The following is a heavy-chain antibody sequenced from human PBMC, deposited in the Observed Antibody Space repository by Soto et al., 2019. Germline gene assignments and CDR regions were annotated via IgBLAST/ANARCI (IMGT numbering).Heavy chain of an antibody. V-gene: IGHV3-23*01. CDR2: ISASGGNT. CDR1: GFTFSSYA. Sequence: EVQLLESGGGLVQPGGSLRLSCAASGFTFSSYAMTWVRQAPGKGLEWVSAISASGGNTDYADSVKGRFTNFRDNSKTALYLQMKSLRAEDTATYYCAKDGPYSTSWTPDYWGQGMLVTVSS. J-gene: IGHJ4*02. CDR3: AKDGPYSTSWTPDY. D-gene: IGHD2-2*01.